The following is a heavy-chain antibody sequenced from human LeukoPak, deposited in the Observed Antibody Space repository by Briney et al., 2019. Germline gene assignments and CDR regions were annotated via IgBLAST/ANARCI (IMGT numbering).Heavy chain of an antibody. CDR1: IDSFTNYY. CDR3: ARLSYYGSGSPRKYAFDI. J-gene: IGHJ3*02. CDR2: VNDSGGT. V-gene: IGHV4-34*01. D-gene: IGHD3-10*01. Sequence: SETLSLTCAVYIDSFTNYYWNWIRQTPGKGLEWIGEVNDSGGTNINPSLRSRVILSVDTSKNQFSLKLSSVTAADTAVYYCARLSYYGSGSPRKYAFDIWGQGTMVTVSS.